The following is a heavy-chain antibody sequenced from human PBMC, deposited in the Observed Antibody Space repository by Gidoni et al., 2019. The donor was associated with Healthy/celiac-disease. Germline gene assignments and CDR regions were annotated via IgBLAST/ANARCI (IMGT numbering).Heavy chain of an antibody. CDR1: GFTFSSYG. Sequence: QVQLVESGGGVVQPGRSLRLSCAASGFTFSSYGMHWVRQAPGKGLEWVAVIWYDGSNKYYADSVKGRFTISRDNSKNTLYLQMNSLRAEDTAVYYCARAYGDFRYWYFDLWGRGTLVTVSS. D-gene: IGHD4-17*01. J-gene: IGHJ2*01. V-gene: IGHV3-33*01. CDR2: IWYDGSNK. CDR3: ARAYGDFRYWYFDL.